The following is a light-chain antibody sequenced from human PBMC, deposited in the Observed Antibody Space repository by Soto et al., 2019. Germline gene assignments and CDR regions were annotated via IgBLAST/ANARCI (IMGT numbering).Light chain of an antibody. CDR2: DAS. J-gene: IGKJ1*01. CDR3: QQYGSYSLTWT. CDR1: QSISTW. V-gene: IGKV1-5*01. Sequence: DIRMTQSPSTLSATVGDRVTITCRASQSISTWLAWYQQKPGKAPKLLIYDASSLRSGVPSRFSGSGSGTEFTLTISSLQPDDFATYYCQQYGSYSLTWTFGQGTKVEIK.